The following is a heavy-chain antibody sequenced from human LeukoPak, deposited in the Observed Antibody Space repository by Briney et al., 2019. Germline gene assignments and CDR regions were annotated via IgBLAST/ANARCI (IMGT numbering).Heavy chain of an antibody. V-gene: IGHV3-48*01. CDR3: ARRLAVTMVRGVIINPTNWFDP. J-gene: IGHJ5*02. Sequence: PGGSLRLSCAASGFTFSSYGMNWVRQPPGKGLEWVSYISSSSTIYYADSVKGRFTISRDNAKNSLYLQMNSLRAEDTAVYYCARRLAVTMVRGVIINPTNWFDPWGQGTLVTVSS. D-gene: IGHD3-10*01. CDR2: ISSSSTI. CDR1: GFTFSSYG.